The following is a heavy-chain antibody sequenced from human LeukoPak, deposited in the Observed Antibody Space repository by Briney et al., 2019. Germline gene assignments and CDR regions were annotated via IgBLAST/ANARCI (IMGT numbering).Heavy chain of an antibody. CDR2: VYYSGST. V-gene: IGHV4-59*01. Sequence: SETLSLTCTVSGGSISSYYWSWIRQPPGKGLEWIGYVYYSGSTNYNPSLKSRVTISVDTSKNQFSLKLSSVTAADTAVYYCARAQGGWSDYWGQGTLVTVSS. J-gene: IGHJ4*02. CDR1: GGSISSYY. D-gene: IGHD6-19*01. CDR3: ARAQGGWSDY.